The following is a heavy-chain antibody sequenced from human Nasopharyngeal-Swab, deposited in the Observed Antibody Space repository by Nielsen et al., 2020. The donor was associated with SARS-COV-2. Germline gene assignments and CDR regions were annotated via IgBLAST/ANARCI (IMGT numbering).Heavy chain of an antibody. V-gene: IGHV7-4-1*02. CDR2: INTNTGNP. J-gene: IGHJ4*02. D-gene: IGHD3-10*01. CDR3: ARLSWFGESIYYFDY. Sequence: ASVKVSCKASGYTFTSYAMNWVRQAPGQGLEWMGWINTNTGNPTYAQGFTGRFVFSLDTSVSTAYLQISSLKAEDTAVYHCARLSWFGESIYYFDYWGQGTLVTVSS. CDR1: GYTFTSYA.